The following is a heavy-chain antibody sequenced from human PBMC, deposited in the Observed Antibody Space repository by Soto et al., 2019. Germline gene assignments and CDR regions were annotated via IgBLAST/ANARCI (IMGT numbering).Heavy chain of an antibody. J-gene: IGHJ4*02. CDR3: ARGRYGDY. V-gene: IGHV1-18*01. CDR1: GYGFTTYG. D-gene: IGHD1-1*01. CDR2: ISAHNGNT. Sequence: QVHLVQSGAEVKKPGASVKVSCKGSGYGFTTYGITWVRQAPGQGLEWMAWISAHNGNTNYAQKVQGRVTVTRDTSTGTASMELRSLRYDDTAVYYCARGRYGDYWGQGALVTVSS.